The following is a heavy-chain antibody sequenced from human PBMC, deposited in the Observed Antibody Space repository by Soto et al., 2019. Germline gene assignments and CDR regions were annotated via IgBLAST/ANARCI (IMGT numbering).Heavy chain of an antibody. CDR3: AKTGDASGSYYNVHGMDD. CDR2: ISGSGGST. CDR1: GFTFSSYA. D-gene: IGHD3-10*01. V-gene: IGHV3-23*01. Sequence: EVQLLESGGGLVQPGGSLRLSCAASGFTFSSYAMSWVRQAPGKGLEWVSAISGSGGSTYYADSVKGRFTISRDNSKNSLYLQINGLRAEDRAVDYFAKTGDASGSYYNVHGMDDWGQGTTVTVSS. J-gene: IGHJ6*02.